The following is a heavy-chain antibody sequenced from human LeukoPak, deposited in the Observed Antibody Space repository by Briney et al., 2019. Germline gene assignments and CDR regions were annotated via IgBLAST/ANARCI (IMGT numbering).Heavy chain of an antibody. D-gene: IGHD3-22*01. CDR2: ISGSGGST. V-gene: IGHV3-23*01. J-gene: IGHJ4*02. CDR1: GFTFSSYA. CDR3: AKDPDDSSGLDY. Sequence: PGGSLRLSCAASGFTFSSYAMSWVRRAPGKRLEWVSAISGSGGSTYYADSVKGRFTISRDNSKNTLYLQMNSLRAEDTAVYYCAKDPDDSSGLDYWGQGTLVTVSS.